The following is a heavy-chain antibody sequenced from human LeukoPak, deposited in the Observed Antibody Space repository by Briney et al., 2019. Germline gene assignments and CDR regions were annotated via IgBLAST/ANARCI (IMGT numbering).Heavy chain of an antibody. V-gene: IGHV3-23*01. J-gene: IGHJ5*02. CDR2: ISGSGGST. Sequence: GGSLRLSCAASGFTFSSYAMSWVRQAPGKGLEWVSAISGSGGSTYYADSVKGRFTISRDNSKNTLYLQMNSLRAEDTAVYYCAKETVNDVTETTGFGPWGQGTLVTVSS. CDR1: GFTFSSYA. CDR3: AKETVNDVTETTGFGP. D-gene: IGHD1-7*01.